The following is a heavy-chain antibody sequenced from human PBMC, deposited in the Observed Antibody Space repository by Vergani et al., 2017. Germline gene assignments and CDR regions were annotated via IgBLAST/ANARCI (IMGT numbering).Heavy chain of an antibody. V-gene: IGHV3-11*01. D-gene: IGHD5-24*01. CDR1: VFSFSAHY. J-gene: IGHJ3*02. Sequence: QVQLVESGGGLVKPGGSLRLSCAASVFSFSAHYLTCIRQAPGEGLEWVSYISNRGNTIQYADSVKGRFSISRDNAKSSLFLQMDSLRAEDTAVYYCARDHRDYNNYPGTFDIWGQGSMVTVSS. CDR2: ISNRGNTI. CDR3: ARDHRDYNNYPGTFDI.